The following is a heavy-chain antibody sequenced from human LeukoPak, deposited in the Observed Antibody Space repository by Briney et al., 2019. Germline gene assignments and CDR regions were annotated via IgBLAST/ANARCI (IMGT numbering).Heavy chain of an antibody. CDR1: GYTFTSYD. CDR3: ARGQKVRIAAASSYGMDV. D-gene: IGHD6-13*01. V-gene: IGHV1-8*01. J-gene: IGHJ6*02. Sequence: AASVKVSCKASGYTFTSYDINWVRQATGQGLEWMGWMNPNSGNTGYAQKFQGRVTMTRNTSISTAYMELSSLRSEDTAVYYCARGQKVRIAAASSYGMDVWGQGTTVTVSS. CDR2: MNPNSGNT.